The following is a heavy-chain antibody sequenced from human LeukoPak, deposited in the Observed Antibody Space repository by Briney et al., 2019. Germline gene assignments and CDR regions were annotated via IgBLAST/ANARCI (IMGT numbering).Heavy chain of an antibody. J-gene: IGHJ5*02. Sequence: VASVKVSCKASGYTFTGYYMHWVRQAPGQGLEWMGWMNPNSGNTGYAQKFQGRVTMTRNTSISTAYMELSSLRSEDTAVYYCARGPLLLWFGELSRDWFDPWGQGTLVTVSS. V-gene: IGHV1-8*02. CDR3: ARGPLLLWFGELSRDWFDP. D-gene: IGHD3-10*01. CDR2: MNPNSGNT. CDR1: GYTFTGYY.